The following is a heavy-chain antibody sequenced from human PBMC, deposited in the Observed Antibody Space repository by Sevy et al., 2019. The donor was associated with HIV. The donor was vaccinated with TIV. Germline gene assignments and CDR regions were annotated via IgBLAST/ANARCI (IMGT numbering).Heavy chain of an antibody. CDR1: GFTFGDYA. CDR2: IRSKGYGGTT. V-gene: IGHV3-49*01. CDR3: AARPNLWFGEFFAY. J-gene: IGHJ4*01. D-gene: IGHD3-10*01. Sequence: GGSLRLSCLGSGFTFGDYALSWFRQAPGKGLEWVGFIRSKGYGGTTEYSAPVKGRFTITRDDSKDIAYLQMTSLKTEDTAVYYCAARPNLWFGEFFAYWGRGTLVTVSS.